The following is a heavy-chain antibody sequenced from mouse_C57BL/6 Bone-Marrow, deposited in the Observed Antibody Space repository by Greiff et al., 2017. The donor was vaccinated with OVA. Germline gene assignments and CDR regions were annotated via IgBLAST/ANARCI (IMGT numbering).Heavy chain of an antibody. J-gene: IGHJ4*01. CDR1: GYTFTDYY. V-gene: IGHV1-19*01. Sequence: VHVKQSGPVLVKPGASVKMSCKASGYTFTDYYMNWVKQSHGKSLEWIGVINPYNGGTSYNQKFKGKATLTVDKSSSTAYMELNSLTSEDSAVYYCAREEGIDYPYYYAMDYWGQGTSVTVSS. D-gene: IGHD2-4*01. CDR3: AREEGIDYPYYYAMDY. CDR2: INPYNGGT.